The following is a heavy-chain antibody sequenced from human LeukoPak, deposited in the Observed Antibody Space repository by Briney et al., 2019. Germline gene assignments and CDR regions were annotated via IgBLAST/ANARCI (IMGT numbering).Heavy chain of an antibody. D-gene: IGHD1-26*01. CDR3: ARDGWELSKSLTFDY. Sequence: GASVKVSCKASGGTFSSYAISWVRQAPGQGLEWMGGIIPIFGTANYAQKFQGRVTITADESTSTAYMELSSLRSEDTAVYYCARDGWELSKSLTFDYWGQGTLVTVSS. CDR2: IIPIFGTA. CDR1: GGTFSSYA. J-gene: IGHJ4*02. V-gene: IGHV1-69*13.